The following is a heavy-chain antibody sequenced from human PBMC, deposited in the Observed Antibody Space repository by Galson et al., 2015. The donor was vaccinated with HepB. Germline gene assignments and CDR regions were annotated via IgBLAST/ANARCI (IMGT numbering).Heavy chain of an antibody. CDR2: TYYRSKWYN. D-gene: IGHD6-19*01. CDR1: GDSVSSNSAA. Sequence: CAISGDSVSSNSAAWNRIRQSPSRGLEWLGRTYYRSKWYNDYAVSVKSRITINPDTSKNQFSLQLNSVTPEDTAVYYCARGSIAVAGSFDYWGQGTLVTVSS. J-gene: IGHJ4*02. CDR3: ARGSIAVAGSFDY. V-gene: IGHV6-1*01.